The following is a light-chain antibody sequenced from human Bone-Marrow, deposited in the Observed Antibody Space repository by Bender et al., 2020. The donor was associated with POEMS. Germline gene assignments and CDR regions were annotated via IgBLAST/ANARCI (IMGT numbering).Light chain of an antibody. Sequence: SYELTQPPSVSVSPGQTARITCSGDALPRQYTYWYQKRPGQAPVLVIYKDTARPSGIPERFSGSTSGTTVTLTISGVQAEDEADYYCLSADNTGSYPYVFGSGTKVTVL. CDR3: LSADNTGSYPYV. CDR2: KDT. V-gene: IGLV3-25*03. J-gene: IGLJ1*01. CDR1: ALPRQY.